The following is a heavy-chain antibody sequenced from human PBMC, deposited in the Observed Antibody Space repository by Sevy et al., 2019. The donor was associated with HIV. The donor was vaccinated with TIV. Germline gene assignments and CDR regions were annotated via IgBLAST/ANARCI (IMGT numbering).Heavy chain of an antibody. CDR1: GGSISSGDYY. V-gene: IGHV4-31*03. CDR3: ARDRGAMITFGGVKGAFDI. Sequence: SETLSLTCTVSGGSISSGDYYWSWIRQRPGKGLEWIGYIFYSGSTYYNPSHKSRVTISIDTSKNQFSLKLSSVTAADTAVYYCARDRGAMITFGGVKGAFDIWGQGTMVTVSS. CDR2: IFYSGST. J-gene: IGHJ3*02. D-gene: IGHD3-16*01.